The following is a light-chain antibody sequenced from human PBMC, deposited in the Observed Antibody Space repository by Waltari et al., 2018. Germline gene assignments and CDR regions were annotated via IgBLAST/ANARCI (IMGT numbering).Light chain of an antibody. J-gene: IGKJ4*01. CDR1: QNVGKT. CDR3: QQYNVWFPGLT. Sequence: IVMTQSPATLSVSPGERVTLSCRASQNVGKTLAWYQQKLGQAPRLLIYDGSTRATGIPARFSGSGSGTAFTLTTSSLQSEDVAVYYCQQYNVWFPGLTFGGGTKVEI. CDR2: DGS. V-gene: IGKV3D-15*01.